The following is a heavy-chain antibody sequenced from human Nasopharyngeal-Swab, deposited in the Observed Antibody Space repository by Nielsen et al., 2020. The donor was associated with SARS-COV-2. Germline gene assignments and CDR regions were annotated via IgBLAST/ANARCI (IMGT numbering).Heavy chain of an antibody. J-gene: IGHJ3*02. CDR1: GLGFSNYE. CDR2: ISTTTATR. CDR3: ARGVPYSGHDDAFDI. Sequence: GESLKISCAASGLGFSNYEMNWVRQAPGKGLEWISYISTTTATRYYADSVKGRFTISRDNAKNSLYLHMNSLRAEDTAVYYCARGVPYSGHDDAFDIWGHGTMVTVSA. D-gene: IGHD5-12*01. V-gene: IGHV3-48*03.